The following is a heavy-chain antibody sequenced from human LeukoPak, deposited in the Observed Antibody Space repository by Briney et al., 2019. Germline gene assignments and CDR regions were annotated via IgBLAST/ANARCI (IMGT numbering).Heavy chain of an antibody. CDR1: GYTFTAYY. V-gene: IGHV1-2*02. CDR3: ARDVAGFFDE. D-gene: IGHD6-19*01. Sequence: ASVKASCKASGYTFTAYYLHWVRQARGQGLDWMGWINPQTGGTSYEQTYSGGVTITRHTSIGAVYMDLNGLGSNDTAVYYCARDVAGFFDEWGQGTLVTVSS. CDR2: INPQTGGT. J-gene: IGHJ4*02.